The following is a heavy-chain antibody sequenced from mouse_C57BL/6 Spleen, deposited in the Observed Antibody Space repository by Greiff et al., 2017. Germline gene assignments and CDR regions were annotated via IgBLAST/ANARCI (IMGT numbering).Heavy chain of an antibody. V-gene: IGHV1-26*01. J-gene: IGHJ2*01. D-gene: IGHD2-14*01. CDR1: GYTFTDYY. CDR2: INPNNGGT. CDR3: ATNLHRWFDY. Sequence: EVQLQQSGPELVKPGASVKISCKASGYTFTDYYMNWVKQSHGKSLEWIGDINPNNGGTSYNQKFKGKATLTVDKSSSTAYMELRSLTSEDSAVYYCATNLHRWFDYWGQGTTLTVSS.